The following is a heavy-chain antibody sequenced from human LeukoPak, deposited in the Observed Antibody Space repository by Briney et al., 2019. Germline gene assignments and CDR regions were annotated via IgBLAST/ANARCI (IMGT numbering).Heavy chain of an antibody. J-gene: IGHJ6*02. Sequence: SLKLSCAASGFTFEYFGMHLGRQAPGKGLEWVSGISWNSGTKGYADSVKGRFTISRDNAKNSLYLQMNSLRGEDAALYYCAVLHYYAMDVWGQGTTVTVSS. V-gene: IGHV3-9*01. CDR1: GFTFEYFG. CDR2: ISWNSGTK. D-gene: IGHD2-8*01. CDR3: AVLHYYAMDV.